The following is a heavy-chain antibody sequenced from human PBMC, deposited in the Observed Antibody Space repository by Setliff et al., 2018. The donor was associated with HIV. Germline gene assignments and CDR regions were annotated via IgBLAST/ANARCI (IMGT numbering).Heavy chain of an antibody. Sequence: SETLSLTCAVSGGSISSSNWWSWVRQPPGKGLEWIGEIYHSGSTNYNPSLKSRVTISVDKSKNQFSLRLNSVTAADTAVYYCARKSYYYDSGGYHNYMDVWGKGTTVTVSS. CDR2: IYHSGST. J-gene: IGHJ6*03. D-gene: IGHD3-22*01. CDR3: ARKSYYYDSGGYHNYMDV. V-gene: IGHV4-4*02. CDR1: GGSISSSNW.